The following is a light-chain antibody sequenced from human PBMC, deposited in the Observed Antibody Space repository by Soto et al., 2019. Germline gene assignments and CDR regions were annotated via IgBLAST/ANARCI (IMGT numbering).Light chain of an antibody. J-gene: IGKJ4*01. V-gene: IGKV1-5*03. Sequence: DIPMTQSPSTLSASVGDRVTITCRASQSISHWLAWYQQKPGKAPKLVIYRASSLESGVPLRFSGSGSGTEFTLTISSLQPDDFATYYCQQFNIYPLTFGGGTKVEIK. CDR2: RAS. CDR3: QQFNIYPLT. CDR1: QSISHW.